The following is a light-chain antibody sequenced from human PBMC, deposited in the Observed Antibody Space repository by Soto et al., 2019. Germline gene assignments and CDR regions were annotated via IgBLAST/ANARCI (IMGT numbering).Light chain of an antibody. V-gene: IGKV3-15*01. Sequence: EILLTQSPASQSVSTGERATLSCRAGQGVTTNFAWYQQKSGQSPRLLIYDVSTRATGVPARFSGTGSETDFTLTISGLQSEDSAVYFCRQYNNWPFSFGQRTLLEI. J-gene: IGKJ5*01. CDR3: RQYNNWPFS. CDR2: DVS. CDR1: QGVTTN.